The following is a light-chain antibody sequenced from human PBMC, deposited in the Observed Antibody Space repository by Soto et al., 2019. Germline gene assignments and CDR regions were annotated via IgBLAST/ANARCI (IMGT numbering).Light chain of an antibody. Sequence: DIPMTQSPSTLSASLGDRVTITCRASQSISSWLAWYQQKPGKAPKLLIYKASSLETGVPSRFSGSGSGTEFTLTISSLQPDDYATYYCQQLNTYSRTFGQGTKVEIK. J-gene: IGKJ1*01. V-gene: IGKV1-5*03. CDR2: KAS. CDR3: QQLNTYSRT. CDR1: QSISSW.